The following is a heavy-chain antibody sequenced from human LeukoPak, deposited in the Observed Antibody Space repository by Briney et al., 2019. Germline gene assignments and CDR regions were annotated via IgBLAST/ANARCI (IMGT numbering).Heavy chain of an antibody. Sequence: GASVKVSCKASGGTFSSYAISWVRQAPGQGLEWMGGIIPIFGTANYAQKLQGRVTMTTDTSTSTAYMELRSLRSDDTAVYYCARTLSLVGATFSDYWGQGTLVTVSS. J-gene: IGHJ4*02. D-gene: IGHD1-26*01. V-gene: IGHV1-69*05. CDR2: IIPIFGTA. CDR3: ARTLSLVGATFSDY. CDR1: GGTFSSYA.